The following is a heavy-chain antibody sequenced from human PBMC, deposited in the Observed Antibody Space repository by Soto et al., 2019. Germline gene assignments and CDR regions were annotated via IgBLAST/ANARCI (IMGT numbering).Heavy chain of an antibody. CDR1: GYSFTSYW. V-gene: IGHV5-51*01. J-gene: IGHJ6*02. D-gene: IGHD6-6*01. CDR2: IYPGDSAT. CDR3: ARLTAARPYYYYGMDV. Sequence: PGASLKISCKGSGYSFTSYWTGWVRQMPGKGLELMGIIYPGDSATRYSPSFQGQVTISADKSISTAYLQWSRLKASATAMYYCARLTAARPYYYYGMDVWGQGTTVTVSS.